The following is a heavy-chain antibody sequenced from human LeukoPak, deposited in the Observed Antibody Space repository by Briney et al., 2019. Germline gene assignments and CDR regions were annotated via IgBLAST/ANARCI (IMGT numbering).Heavy chain of an antibody. Sequence: GGSLRLSCAASGFTFSSYAMHWVRQAPGKGLEWVSSISSSSSYIYYADSVKGRFTVSRDNAKNSLYLQMNSLRAEDTAVYYCARDTTVCDAFDIWGQGTMATVSS. D-gene: IGHD4-17*01. CDR1: GFTFSSYA. V-gene: IGHV3-21*01. CDR2: ISSSSSYI. CDR3: ARDTTVCDAFDI. J-gene: IGHJ3*02.